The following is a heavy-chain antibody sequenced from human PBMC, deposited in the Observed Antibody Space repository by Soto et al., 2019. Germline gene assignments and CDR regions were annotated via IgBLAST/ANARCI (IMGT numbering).Heavy chain of an antibody. D-gene: IGHD3-10*01. Sequence: SETLSLTCTVSGGSIRSYYWSWIRQHPGKGLEWIGYIYYSGSTNYNPSLKSRVTISVDTSKNQFSLKLSSVTAADTAVYYCARVWGGAFDIWGQRTTVTVSS. CDR2: IYYSGST. J-gene: IGHJ3*02. CDR3: ARVWGGAFDI. CDR1: GGSIRSYY. V-gene: IGHV4-59*01.